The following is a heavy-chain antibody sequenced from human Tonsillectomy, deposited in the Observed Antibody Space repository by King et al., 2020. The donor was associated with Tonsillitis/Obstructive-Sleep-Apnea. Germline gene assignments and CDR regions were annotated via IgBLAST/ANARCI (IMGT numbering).Heavy chain of an antibody. Sequence: VQLVESGGGFVRPGESLRLSCGASGSSLNFPGAWMIWVRQAPGRGLEWVGRLKSKKDGGTADFAAPVKGRLTMSKDDSESRLYLQMNSLRIEDIAMYYCTTDLGYYDTHGLPHWGQGTLVTVSS. J-gene: IGHJ4*02. CDR1: GSSLNFPGAW. CDR3: TTDLGYYDTHGLPH. CDR2: LKSKKDGGTA. D-gene: IGHD3-22*01. V-gene: IGHV3-15*07.